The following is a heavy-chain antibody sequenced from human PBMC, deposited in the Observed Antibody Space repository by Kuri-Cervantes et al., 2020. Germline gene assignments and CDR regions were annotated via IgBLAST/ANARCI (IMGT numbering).Heavy chain of an antibody. CDR2: IIPIFGTA. J-gene: IGHJ4*02. Sequence: SVKASCKASGGTFSSYAISWVRQAPGQGLEWMGGIIPIFGTANYAQKFQGRVTITADESTSTAYMELSSLRSEDTAVYYCARASDYGDYVGCFDYWGQGTLVTVSS. D-gene: IGHD4-17*01. CDR1: GGTFSSYA. CDR3: ARASDYGDYVGCFDY. V-gene: IGHV1-69*13.